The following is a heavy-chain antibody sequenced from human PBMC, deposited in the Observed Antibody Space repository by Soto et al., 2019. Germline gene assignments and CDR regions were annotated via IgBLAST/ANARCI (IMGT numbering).Heavy chain of an antibody. CDR1: GFIFNNAW. CDR2: IKKESDGGTR. CDR3: TTVFIWSYYFDN. Sequence: PGGSLRLSCATSGFIFNNAWMTWVRQAPGKGLEWVDRIKKESDGGTRDYAAPVKGRFTISRDDSRNTLYLQMNSLRTEDTGVYYCTTVFIWSYYFDNWGQGTLVTVSS. V-gene: IGHV3-15*05. D-gene: IGHD2-21*01. J-gene: IGHJ4*02.